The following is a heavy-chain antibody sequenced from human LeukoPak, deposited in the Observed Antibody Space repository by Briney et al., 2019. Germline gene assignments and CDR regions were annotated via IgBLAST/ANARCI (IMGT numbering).Heavy chain of an antibody. CDR3: ARARIGVAGFFDY. CDR2: MYRDGTT. Sequence: GGSLRLSCAASGFTVSSDYMSWVRQAPGKGLEWVSVMYRDGTTYYADSVKGRFTISRDNSKNTVYLQMNSLRAEDTAVYYRARARIGVAGFFDYWGQGTLVTVSS. V-gene: IGHV3-66*02. CDR1: GFTVSSDY. D-gene: IGHD2-2*01. J-gene: IGHJ4*02.